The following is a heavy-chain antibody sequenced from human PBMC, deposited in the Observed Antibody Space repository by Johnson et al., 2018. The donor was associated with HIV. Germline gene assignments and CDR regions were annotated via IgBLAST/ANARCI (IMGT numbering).Heavy chain of an antibody. CDR1: GFIFSNYW. CDR2: IKQDGSEK. J-gene: IGHJ3*01. Sequence: EVQLVESGGGLVQPGGSLRLSCAASGFIFSNYWMSWVRQAPGKGLEWVANIKQDGSEKYYVDSVKGRFTISRDSSKTTLFLQMKSLRPEDTAVYFWAKEDCSAIVCSDDGFHLWGQGTMVTLSS. CDR3: AKEDCSAIVCSDDGFHL. D-gene: IGHD2-15*01. V-gene: IGHV3-7*01.